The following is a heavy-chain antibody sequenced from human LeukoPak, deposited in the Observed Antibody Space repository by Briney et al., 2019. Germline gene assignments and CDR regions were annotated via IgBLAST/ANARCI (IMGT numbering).Heavy chain of an antibody. D-gene: IGHD6-13*01. CDR3: ARSLSTGPSAAGDAFYFYYGLDV. Sequence: SETLSLTCNVSGGSISSHYWSWIRQPPGKGLEWIAYIYYRGSTNYNPSLTSRVTISVDASKNQFSLKLTSVTAADTAVYYCARSLSTGPSAAGDAFYFYYGLDVWGQRTMVTVSS. J-gene: IGHJ6*02. V-gene: IGHV4-59*11. CDR1: GGSISSHY. CDR2: IYYRGST.